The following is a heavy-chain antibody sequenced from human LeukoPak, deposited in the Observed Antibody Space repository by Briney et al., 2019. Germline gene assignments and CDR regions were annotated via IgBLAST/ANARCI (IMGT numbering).Heavy chain of an antibody. D-gene: IGHD2-2*01. CDR1: GYTFTSYD. CDR2: MSPNSGNT. J-gene: IGHJ5*02. V-gene: IGHV1-8*01. Sequence: ASVKVSCKASGYTFTSYDINWVRQATGQGLEWMGWMSPNSGNTGYAQKFQGRVTMTRNTSISTAYMEPSSLRSEDTAVYYCARGVVVVPAAMLWFDPWGQGTLVTVSS. CDR3: ARGVVVVPAAMLWFDP.